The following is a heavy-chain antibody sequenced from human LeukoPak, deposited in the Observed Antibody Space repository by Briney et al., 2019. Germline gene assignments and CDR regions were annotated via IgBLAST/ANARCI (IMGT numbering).Heavy chain of an antibody. Sequence: GASVKVSCQASGYTFPSYDINWVRQATGQGVEWMGWMYTNSGNTGYAQRFQGRATMTRNTSKSTAYMELSSLRSEDTAVYYCAKREYCSGGSCYPGGDYYYYYGMDVWGQGTTVTVSS. J-gene: IGHJ6*02. V-gene: IGHV1-8*01. CDR3: AKREYCSGGSCYPGGDYYYYYGMDV. D-gene: IGHD2-15*01. CDR1: GYTFPSYD. CDR2: MYTNSGNT.